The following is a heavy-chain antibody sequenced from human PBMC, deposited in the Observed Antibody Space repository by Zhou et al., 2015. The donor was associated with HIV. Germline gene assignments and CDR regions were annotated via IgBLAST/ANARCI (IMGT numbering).Heavy chain of an antibody. CDR1: GYTFTYRY. D-gene: IGHD6-6*01. CDR3: ARDQYVDAAPSLGDGYYGLDV. Sequence: QMQLVQSGAEVKKTGSSVKVSCKASGYTFTYRYLHWVRQAPGQALEWMGWITPFNGNTNYAQKFQDRVTITRDRSMSTAYMELSSLRSEDTAMYYCARDQYVDAAPSLGDGYYGLDVVGQGTTVTVSS. J-gene: IGHJ6*02. CDR2: ITPFNGNT. V-gene: IGHV1-45*02.